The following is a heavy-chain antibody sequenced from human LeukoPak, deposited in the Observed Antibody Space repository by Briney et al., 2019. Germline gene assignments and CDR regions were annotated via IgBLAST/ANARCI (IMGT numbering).Heavy chain of an antibody. CDR2: ISAYNGNT. J-gene: IGHJ1*01. CDR1: GYTFTSYG. Sequence: EASVKVSCKASGYTFTSYGISWVRQAPGQGLEWMGWISAYNGNTNYAQKLQGRVTMTTDTSTSTAYMELRSLRSDDTAVYYCARDWGLKYCGGDCSDTYFQHWGQGTLVTVSS. V-gene: IGHV1-18*01. CDR3: ARDWGLKYCGGDCSDTYFQH. D-gene: IGHD2-21*02.